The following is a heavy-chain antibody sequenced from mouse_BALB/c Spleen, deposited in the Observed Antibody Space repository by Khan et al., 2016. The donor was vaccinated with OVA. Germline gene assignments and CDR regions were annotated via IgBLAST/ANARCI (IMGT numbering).Heavy chain of an antibody. CDR1: GYSFTDYN. CDR3: ARIDSYGAGFDC. V-gene: IGHV1S135*01. Sequence: VQLQQSGPELVKPGASVKVSCKASGYSFTDYNIFWVKQSLGKSLEWIGYIDPYNGGTNYNQKFKGEATLTVDKSSTTAFMHLNSLTSEDSAVSYCARIDSYGAGFDCWGQGTMLTVSA. D-gene: IGHD1-1*01. J-gene: IGHJ2*01. CDR2: IDPYNGGT.